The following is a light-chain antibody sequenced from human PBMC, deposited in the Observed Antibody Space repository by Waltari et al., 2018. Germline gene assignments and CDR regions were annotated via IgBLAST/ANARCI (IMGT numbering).Light chain of an antibody. CDR1: QSVTSSY. CDR3: QQYGGSPYT. Sequence: IVLTLSPGTLSLSSVASATLSCTASQSVTSSYLAWYQQKPGQAPRLLIYGATIRATGIPDRFSGSGSGTGFTLTISRLEPEDFAVYYCQQYGGSPYTFGQGTKVEIK. J-gene: IGKJ2*01. V-gene: IGKV3-20*01. CDR2: GAT.